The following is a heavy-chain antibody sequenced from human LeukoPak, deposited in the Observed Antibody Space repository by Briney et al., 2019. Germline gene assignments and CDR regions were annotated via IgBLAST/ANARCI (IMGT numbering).Heavy chain of an antibody. CDR3: ARDRVVVPAGPIGYYYYYMDV. CDR2: INPNSGGT. CDR1: GYTFTGYY. Sequence: ASVKXSCKASGYTFTGYYMHWVRQAPGQGVEWMGWINPNSGGTNYAQKFQGRVTMTRDTSISTAYMELSRLRSDDTAVYYCARDRVVVPAGPIGYYYYYMDVWGKGTTVTVSS. J-gene: IGHJ6*03. D-gene: IGHD2-2*01. V-gene: IGHV1-2*02.